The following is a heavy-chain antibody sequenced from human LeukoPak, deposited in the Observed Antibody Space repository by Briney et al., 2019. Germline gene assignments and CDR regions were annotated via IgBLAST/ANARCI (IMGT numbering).Heavy chain of an antibody. V-gene: IGHV3-23*01. J-gene: IGHJ3*02. CDR3: ANIKRVLGIVVAGNAFDI. CDR1: GFTFSSYA. D-gene: IGHD2-21*01. CDR2: ISGSGGST. Sequence: GGSLRLSCAASGFTFSSYAMSWVRQAPGKGLEWVSAISGSGGSTYYADSVKGRFTISRDNSKNTLYLQMNSLRAEDTAVYYCANIKRVLGIVVAGNAFDIWGQGTMVTVSS.